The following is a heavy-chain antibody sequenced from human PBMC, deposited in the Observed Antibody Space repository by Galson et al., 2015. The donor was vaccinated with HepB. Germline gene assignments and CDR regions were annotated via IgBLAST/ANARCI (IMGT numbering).Heavy chain of an antibody. Sequence: SVKVSCKASGYIFTNYGISWVRQAPGQGLEWMGWISAYNGNTNYAQKLQGRVTMTTDTSTTTAYMELRSLRSDDTAVYYCARPIAVSGRGAYDYWGQGTLVTVSS. CDR1: GYIFTNYG. CDR2: ISAYNGNT. CDR3: ARPIAVSGRGAYDY. V-gene: IGHV1-18*01. D-gene: IGHD6-19*01. J-gene: IGHJ4*02.